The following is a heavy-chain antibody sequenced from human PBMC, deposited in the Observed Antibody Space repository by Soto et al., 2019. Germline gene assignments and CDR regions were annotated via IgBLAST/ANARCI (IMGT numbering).Heavy chain of an antibody. V-gene: IGHV3-48*01. Sequence: PGGSLRLSCAASGFPFSSYSMNWVRQAPGKGLEWVSYISSSSSTIYYADSVKGRFTISRDNAKNSLYLQMNSLRAEDTAVYYCARDRYTALDYWGQGTLVTVSS. CDR1: GFPFSSYS. D-gene: IGHD3-9*01. CDR3: ARDRYTALDY. CDR2: ISSSSSTI. J-gene: IGHJ4*02.